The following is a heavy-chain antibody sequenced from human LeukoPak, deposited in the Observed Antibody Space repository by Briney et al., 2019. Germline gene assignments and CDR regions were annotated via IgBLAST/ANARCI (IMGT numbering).Heavy chain of an antibody. Sequence: PGGSLRLSCAASGFTFSTSSMNWVRQAPGKGLEWVSSISSSSSYIYYADSVKGRFNIFGDNAKNSLYLQMDSLRAEDTAVYYCAKETARPAGVFEYWGQGTRVTVSS. CDR2: ISSSSSYI. J-gene: IGHJ4*02. D-gene: IGHD1-14*01. V-gene: IGHV3-21*04. CDR1: GFTFSTSS. CDR3: AKETARPAGVFEY.